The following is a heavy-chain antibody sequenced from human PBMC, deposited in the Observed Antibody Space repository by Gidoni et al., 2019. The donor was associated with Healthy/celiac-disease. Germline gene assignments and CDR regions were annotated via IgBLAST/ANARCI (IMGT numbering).Heavy chain of an antibody. CDR3: ARLTGIAAAELDY. D-gene: IGHD6-13*01. CDR1: GGSISSSSYY. CDR2: IYYSGST. Sequence: QLQLQESGPGLVKPSETLSLTCTVSGGSISSSSYYWGWIRQPPGKGLEWIGSIYYSGSTYYNPSLKSRVTISVDTSKNQFSLKLSSVTAADTAVYYCARLTGIAAAELDYWGQGTLVTVSS. J-gene: IGHJ4*02. V-gene: IGHV4-39*01.